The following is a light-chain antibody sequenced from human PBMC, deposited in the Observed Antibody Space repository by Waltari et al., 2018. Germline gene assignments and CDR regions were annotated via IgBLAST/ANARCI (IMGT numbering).Light chain of an antibody. V-gene: IGKV2-30*01. CDR2: KVS. J-gene: IGKJ1*01. CDR3: MQGRHWPWT. Sequence: DVVMTQSPLSLPVTLGQPASISCRSSQSLVSSDGNTYFHWFQERPGQSPRRLLYKVSNRDSVVPDRFSGSGSGTDFTLRISRVEAEDVGVYYCMQGRHWPWTFGQGTKVEIK. CDR1: QSLVSSDGNTY.